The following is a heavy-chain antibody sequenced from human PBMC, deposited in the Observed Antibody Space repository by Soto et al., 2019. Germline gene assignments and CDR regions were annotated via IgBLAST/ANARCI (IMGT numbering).Heavy chain of an antibody. CDR3: ARYRRGYGMDV. CDR1: GFTFSSYD. J-gene: IGHJ6*02. Sequence: PGGSLRLSCAASGFTFSSYDMHWVRQATGKGLEWVSAIGTAGDTYYPGSAKSRFTISRENAENSLYLQMNSLRAGDTAAYYCARYRRGYGMDVWGQGTTVTVSS. V-gene: IGHV3-13*01. D-gene: IGHD3-16*02. CDR2: IGTAGDT.